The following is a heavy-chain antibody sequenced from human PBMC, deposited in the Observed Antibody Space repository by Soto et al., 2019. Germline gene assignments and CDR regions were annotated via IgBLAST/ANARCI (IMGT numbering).Heavy chain of an antibody. D-gene: IGHD3-22*01. CDR3: ARGNDSSGYYSRVSWFDP. CDR2: IYYSGST. J-gene: IGHJ5*02. V-gene: IGHV4-30-4*01. CDR1: GGSISSGDYY. Sequence: SETLSLTCTVSGGSISSGDYYWSWIRQPPGKGLEWIGYIYYSGSTYYNPSLKSRVTISVDTSKNQFSLKLSSVTAADTAVYYCARGNDSSGYYSRVSWFDPWGQGTLVTVSS.